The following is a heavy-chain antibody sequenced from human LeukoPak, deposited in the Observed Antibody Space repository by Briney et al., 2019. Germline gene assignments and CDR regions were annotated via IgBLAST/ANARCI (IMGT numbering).Heavy chain of an antibody. Sequence: KPGGSLRLSCAASGFTFSSYAMHWVRQAPGKGLEWVAVISYDGSNKYYADSVKGRFTISRDNSKNTLYLQMNSLRAEDTAVYYFARALPYSSSWPVSDYYGMDVWGQGTTVTVSS. J-gene: IGHJ6*02. D-gene: IGHD6-13*01. CDR2: ISYDGSNK. CDR1: GFTFSSYA. CDR3: ARALPYSSSWPVSDYYGMDV. V-gene: IGHV3-30-3*01.